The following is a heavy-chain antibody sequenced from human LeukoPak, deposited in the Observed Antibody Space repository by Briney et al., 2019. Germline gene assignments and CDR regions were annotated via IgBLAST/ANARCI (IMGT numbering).Heavy chain of an antibody. CDR3: ARDRTFDY. CDR2: IYYSGST. Sequence: SETLSLTCTVSGGSISSYYWSWIRQPPGKGLEWIGYIYYSGSTNYNPSLKSRVTISVDTSKNQLSLKLSSVAAADTAVYYCARDRTFDYWGQGTLVTVSS. CDR1: GGSISSYY. V-gene: IGHV4-59*01. J-gene: IGHJ4*02.